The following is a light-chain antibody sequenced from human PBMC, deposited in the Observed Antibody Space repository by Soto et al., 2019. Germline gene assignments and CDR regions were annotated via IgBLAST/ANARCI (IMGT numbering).Light chain of an antibody. CDR1: QSVSSY. CDR3: QQYGSSPGT. J-gene: IGKJ3*01. CDR2: GAS. Sequence: EIVLTQSPGTLSLSPGERATLSCRASQSVSSYLAWYLQKPGQAPRLLIYGASSRATGIPDRFSGSWSGTDFTHTISRLEPEDFAVYYCQQYGSSPGTFGPGTRVDIK. V-gene: IGKV3-20*01.